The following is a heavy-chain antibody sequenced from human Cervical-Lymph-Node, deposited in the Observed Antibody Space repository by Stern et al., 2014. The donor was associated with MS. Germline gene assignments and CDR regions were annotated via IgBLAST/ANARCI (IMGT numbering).Heavy chain of an antibody. CDR1: GFTFSYYS. D-gene: IGHD4-17*01. Sequence: EVQLVESGGRLIKPGETLRLSCDASGFTFSYYSINLVRQAPGKALEWTPSFSNNSTHTYYADSVERRFTISRDSAKDSVSLHMVSLRAEDTAVYYCARARVGDYARSPHLDSWGQGTLVTVSS. J-gene: IGHJ4*02. CDR3: ARARVGDYARSPHLDS. CDR2: FSNNSTHT. V-gene: IGHV3-21*01.